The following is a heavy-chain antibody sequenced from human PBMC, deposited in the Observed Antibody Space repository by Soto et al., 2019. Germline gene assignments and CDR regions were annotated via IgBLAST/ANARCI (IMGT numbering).Heavy chain of an antibody. D-gene: IGHD3-10*01. CDR1: GYTFTSYY. CDR3: TVSGAHYYYTLDA. CDR2: INPSGGST. V-gene: IGHV1-46*01. J-gene: IGHJ6*02. Sequence: ASVKVSCKASGYTFTSYYMHWVRQAPGQGLEWMGIINPSGGSTSYAQKFQGRVTMTRDTSTSTVYMELSSLRSEDTAVYYCTVSGAHYYYTLDAWGQGTSVTVSS.